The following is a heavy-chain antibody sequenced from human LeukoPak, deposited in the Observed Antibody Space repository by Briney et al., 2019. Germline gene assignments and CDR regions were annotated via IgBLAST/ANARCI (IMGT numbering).Heavy chain of an antibody. D-gene: IGHD3-9*01. J-gene: IGHJ4*02. CDR1: GFTFSNYA. Sequence: ASLRLSCAASGFTFSNYAMSWVRQAPGKGLEWVSAVSGRDDSTYYADSVKGRFTISRDTSKNTLYLQMNSLRAEDTAVYYCAKWGDYDILTGYYDSDYWGQGTLVTVSS. CDR2: VSGRDDST. V-gene: IGHV3-23*01. CDR3: AKWGDYDILTGYYDSDY.